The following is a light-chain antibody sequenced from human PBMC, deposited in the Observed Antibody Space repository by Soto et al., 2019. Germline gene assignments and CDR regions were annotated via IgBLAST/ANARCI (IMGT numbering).Light chain of an antibody. V-gene: IGKV1-5*03. CDR1: QTISSW. Sequence: DIQMTQSPSTLSGSVGARVTITCRASQTISSWLAWYQQKPGKAPKLLIYKASTLKSGVPSRFSGSGSGSEFNFTIIGLQPDDFATYYCQQVNVYPSTFGGGTKVDIK. CDR2: KAS. J-gene: IGKJ4*01. CDR3: QQVNVYPST.